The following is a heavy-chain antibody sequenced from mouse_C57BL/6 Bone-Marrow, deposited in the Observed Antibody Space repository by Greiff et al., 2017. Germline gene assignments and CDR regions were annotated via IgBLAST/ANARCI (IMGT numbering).Heavy chain of an antibody. CDR2: INPNNGGT. V-gene: IGHV1-18*01. CDR1: GYTFTDYN. Sequence: VQLKESGPELVKPGASVKIPCKASGYTFTDYNMDWVKQSHGKSLEWIGDINPNNGGTIYNQKFKGKATLTVDKSSSTAYMELRSLTSEDTAVYYCARGDGYYYYAMDDRGQGTSVTVSS. D-gene: IGHD2-3*01. CDR3: ARGDGYYYYAMDD. J-gene: IGHJ4*01.